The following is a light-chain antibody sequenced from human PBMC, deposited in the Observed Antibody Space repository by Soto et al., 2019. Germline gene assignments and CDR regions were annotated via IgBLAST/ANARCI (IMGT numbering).Light chain of an antibody. Sequence: DIVLTQSPDTLSLSPGESATLSCRASQSVGRYLAWYQQKPGQAPRLLIYGASSRATGIPARFSGSGSGTEFTLTISSLQSEDSAVYFCQQYNNWPRTFGQGTKVDIK. CDR1: QSVGRY. J-gene: IGKJ1*01. CDR2: GAS. CDR3: QQYNNWPRT. V-gene: IGKV3-15*01.